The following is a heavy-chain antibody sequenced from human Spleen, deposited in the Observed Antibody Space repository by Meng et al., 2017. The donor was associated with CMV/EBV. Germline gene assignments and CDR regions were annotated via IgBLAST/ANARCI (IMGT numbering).Heavy chain of an antibody. D-gene: IGHD2-21*02. CDR3: ARAGLGDLLDY. J-gene: IGHJ4*02. CDR1: GFTFRNYW. Sequence: GESLKISCAASGFTFRNYWMSWIRQAPGKGLEWVANIKDDGIDKYSVDSVRGRFTISRDNAKSSLYLQMNSLRAEDTAVYYCARAGLGDLLDYWGQGTLVTVSS. V-gene: IGHV3-7*01. CDR2: IKDDGIDK.